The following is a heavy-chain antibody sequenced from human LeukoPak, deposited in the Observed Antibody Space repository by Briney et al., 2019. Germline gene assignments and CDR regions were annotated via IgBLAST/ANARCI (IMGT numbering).Heavy chain of an antibody. J-gene: IGHJ6*03. CDR2: MNPNSGNT. V-gene: IGHV1-8*03. CDR3: ARRKTSSSWDKAFYYYYYVDV. D-gene: IGHD6-13*01. CDR1: GYTFTSYD. Sequence: ASVKVSCKASGYTFTSYDINWVRQATGQGLEWMGWMNPNSGNTGYAQKFQGRVTITRNTSISTAYMELSSLRSEDTAVYYCARRKTSSSWDKAFYYYYYVDVWGKGTTVTVSS.